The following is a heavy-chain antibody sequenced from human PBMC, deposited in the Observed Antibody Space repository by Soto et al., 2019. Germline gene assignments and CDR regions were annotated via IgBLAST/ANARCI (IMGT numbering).Heavy chain of an antibody. CDR2: INPNSGGT. Sequence: SVKVSCKASGYTFTGQYIHWVRQAPGQGLEWMGWINPNSGGTNYAQKFQGWVTMTRDTSISTAYMELSRLRSDDTAVYYCARGYCSSTSCHFDYWGQGTLVTVSS. V-gene: IGHV1-2*04. J-gene: IGHJ4*02. D-gene: IGHD2-2*01. CDR1: GYTFTGQY. CDR3: ARGYCSSTSCHFDY.